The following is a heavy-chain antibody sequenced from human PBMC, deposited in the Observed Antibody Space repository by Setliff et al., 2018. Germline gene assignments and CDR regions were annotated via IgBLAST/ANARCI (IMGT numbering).Heavy chain of an antibody. J-gene: IGHJ3*01. V-gene: IGHV1-69*10. Sequence: SVKVSCKVSGSSFSSYAISWVRQAPGQGLEWMGGVIPILGIVHYAQKFQGRLTITADKSTTTAYMDLNDVRPEDTAVYYCARVLNWRGVHNAFSVWGQGTVVTVSS. D-gene: IGHD3-10*01. CDR1: GSSFSSYA. CDR2: VIPILGIV. CDR3: ARVLNWRGVHNAFSV.